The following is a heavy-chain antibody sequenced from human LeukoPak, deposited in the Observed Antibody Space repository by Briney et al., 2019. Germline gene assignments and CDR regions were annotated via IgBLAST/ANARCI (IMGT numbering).Heavy chain of an antibody. D-gene: IGHD5-12*01. J-gene: IGHJ6*03. CDR2: ILGGGDT. CDR1: GFSVSNNY. V-gene: IGHV3-66*02. CDR3: AREEIEEVPTLTFNWVATYYSHYMDV. Sequence: GGSLRLSWAASGFSVSNNYMNWVRQSPGKGLEWVSVILGGGDTYYADSVKGRFTISRDDSKNTLYLQMSSLRAEDTAVYYCAREEIEEVPTLTFNWVATYYSHYMDVWGKGTTVAVSS.